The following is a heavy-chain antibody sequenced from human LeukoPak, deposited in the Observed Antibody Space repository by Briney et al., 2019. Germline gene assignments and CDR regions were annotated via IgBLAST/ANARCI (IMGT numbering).Heavy chain of an antibody. CDR1: GYTFTSYD. J-gene: IGHJ6*02. V-gene: IGHV1-8*01. CDR3: ARADWSSTSCNGRRYYYYGMDV. D-gene: IGHD2-2*01. CDR2: MNPNSGNT. Sequence: ASVTVSCTASGYTFTSYDINWVRQATGQGLEWMGWMNPNSGNTGYAQKFQGRVTMTRTTSKSLAYMELRSLRSEDTGVYYCARADWSSTSCNGRRYYYYGMDVWGPGTTVTVSS.